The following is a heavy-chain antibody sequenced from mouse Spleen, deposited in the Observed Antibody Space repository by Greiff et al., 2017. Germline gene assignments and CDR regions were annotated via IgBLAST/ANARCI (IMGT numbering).Heavy chain of an antibody. J-gene: IGHJ2*01. CDR3: ARDYYGSSHYFDY. CDR2: INPSSGYT. D-gene: IGHD1-1*01. V-gene: IGHV1-7*01. CDR1: GYTFTSYW. Sequence: QVQLQQPGAELVKPGASVKLSCKASGYTFTSYWMHWVKQRPGQGLEWIGYINPSSGYTKYNQKFKDKATLTADKSSSTAYMQLSSLTYEDSAVYYCARDYYGSSHYFDYWGQGTTLTVSS.